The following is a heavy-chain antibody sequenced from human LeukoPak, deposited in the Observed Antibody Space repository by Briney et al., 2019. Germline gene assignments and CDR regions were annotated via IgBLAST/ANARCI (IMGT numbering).Heavy chain of an antibody. CDR1: GFALRNYV. CDR3: VRENDAFDI. CDR2: ISLDGSDK. V-gene: IGHV3-30*04. Sequence: GGSLRLSCAASGFALRNYVMNWVRQAPGTGLEWVAGISLDGSDKYYADSMKGRFIIPRDNTKNTLYLQMNSLRAEDMVIYYGVRENDAFDIWGQGTMVIVSS. J-gene: IGHJ3*02.